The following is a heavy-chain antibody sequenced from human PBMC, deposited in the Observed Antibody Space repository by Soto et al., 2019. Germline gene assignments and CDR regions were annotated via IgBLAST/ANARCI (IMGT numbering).Heavy chain of an antibody. V-gene: IGHV3-66*01. D-gene: IGHD5-18*01. CDR2: IYSGGST. J-gene: IGHJ4*02. CDR1: GFTVSSNY. Sequence: EVQLVESGGGLVQPGGSLRLSCAASGFTVSSNYMSWVRQAPGKGLEWVSVIYSGGSTYYADSVKGRFTISRDNSKNTLYLQMNSLRAEDTTVYYCARSSGYSSIDYWGQGTLVTVSS. CDR3: ARSSGYSSIDY.